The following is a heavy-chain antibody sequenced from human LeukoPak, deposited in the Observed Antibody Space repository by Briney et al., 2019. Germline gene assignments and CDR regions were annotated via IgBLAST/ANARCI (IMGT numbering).Heavy chain of an antibody. CDR2: IYTSGST. V-gene: IGHV4-4*07. CDR3: ARDRSTSSGSYYHLFDY. J-gene: IGHJ4*02. CDR1: GGSISSYY. Sequence: SETLSLTCTVSGGSISSYYWSWIRQPAGKGLEWIGRIYTSGSTDYNPSLTSRVTTSVDTSKNQFSLKLSAVTAADTAGYYCARDRSTSSGSYYHLFDYWGQGTLVTVSS. D-gene: IGHD3-10*01.